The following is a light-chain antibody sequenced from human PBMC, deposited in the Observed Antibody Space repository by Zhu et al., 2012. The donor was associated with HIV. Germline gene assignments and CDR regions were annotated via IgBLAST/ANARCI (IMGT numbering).Light chain of an antibody. CDR1: QGISSS. CDR3: QQYYSFPRT. CDR2: AAS. Sequence: DIQLTQSPSFLSASVGDRVTITCRASQGISSSLAWYQQKPGKAPQLLIYAASTLESGVPSRFSGSGSGTDFTLTISRLQSEDFATYYCQQYYSFPRTFGQGTKVEIK. J-gene: IGKJ1*01. V-gene: IGKV1-9*01.